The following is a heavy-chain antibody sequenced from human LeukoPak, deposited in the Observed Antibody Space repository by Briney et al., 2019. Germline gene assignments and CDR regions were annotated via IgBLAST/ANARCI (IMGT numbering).Heavy chain of an antibody. D-gene: IGHD6-19*01. CDR3: ARDQWLDY. Sequence: GGSLRLSCAASGFTFSGYIVNWVRQAPGKGLEWVSFIGTSGNTIYYADSVKGRFPVSRDNAKNSLYLQMNSLRAEDTAVYYCARDQWLDYWGRGTLVTVSS. CDR1: GFTFSGYI. CDR2: IGTSGNTI. V-gene: IGHV3-48*01. J-gene: IGHJ4*02.